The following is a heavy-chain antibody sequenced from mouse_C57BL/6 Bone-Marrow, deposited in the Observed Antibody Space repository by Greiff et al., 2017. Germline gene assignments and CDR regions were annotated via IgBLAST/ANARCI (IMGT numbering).Heavy chain of an antibody. D-gene: IGHD1-1*01. CDR3: VSTVVAR. Sequence: VKLVESGAELARPGASVKLSCKASGYTFTSYGISWVKQRTGQGLEWIGEIYPRSGNTYYNEKFKGKATLTADKSSSTAYMELRSLTSEDSAVYFCVSTVVARGGQGTTLTVSS. CDR2: IYPRSGNT. J-gene: IGHJ2*01. V-gene: IGHV1-81*01. CDR1: GYTFTSYG.